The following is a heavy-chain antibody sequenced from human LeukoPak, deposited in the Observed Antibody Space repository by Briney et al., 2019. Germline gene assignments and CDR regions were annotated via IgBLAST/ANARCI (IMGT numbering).Heavy chain of an antibody. J-gene: IGHJ4*02. CDR3: ASYWNNGY. V-gene: IGHV3-48*01. D-gene: IGHD1/OR15-1a*01. CDR1: GFTFRSYS. Sequence: GGSLRLSCAASGFTFRSYSMNWVRQAPGKGLDWISYITSSSSSIFYADSVKGRFTISRDNSKNILYLQMNNLRVEDTAVYYCASYWNNGYWGQGTLVTVSS. CDR2: ITSSSSSI.